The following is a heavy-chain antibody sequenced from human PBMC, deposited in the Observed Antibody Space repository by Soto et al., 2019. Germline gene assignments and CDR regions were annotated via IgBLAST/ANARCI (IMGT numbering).Heavy chain of an antibody. CDR3: ANNNEQWLGPYYFDY. CDR1: GFTFSSSA. J-gene: IGHJ4*02. Sequence: PGGSLRLSCAASGFTFSSSAMSWVRQAPGKGLEWVSAISGSGGSTYYADSVKGRFTISRDNSKNTLYLQMNSLRAEDTAVYYCANNNEQWLGPYYFDYWGQGTLVTVSS. D-gene: IGHD6-19*01. CDR2: ISGSGGST. V-gene: IGHV3-23*01.